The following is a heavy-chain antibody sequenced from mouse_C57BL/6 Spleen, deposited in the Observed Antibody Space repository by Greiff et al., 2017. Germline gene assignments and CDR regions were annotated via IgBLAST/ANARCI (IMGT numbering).Heavy chain of an antibody. D-gene: IGHD1-1*01. CDR3: ARGGDYYGSSYVRAMDY. Sequence: QVQLQQPGAELVKPGASVKMSCKASGYTFTSYWITWVKQRPGQGLEWLGDIYPGSGSTNYNEKFKSKATLTVDTSSSTAYMQLSSLTSEDSAVYYCARGGDYYGSSYVRAMDYWGQGTSGTVSS. V-gene: IGHV1-55*01. CDR2: IYPGSGST. CDR1: GYTFTSYW. J-gene: IGHJ4*01.